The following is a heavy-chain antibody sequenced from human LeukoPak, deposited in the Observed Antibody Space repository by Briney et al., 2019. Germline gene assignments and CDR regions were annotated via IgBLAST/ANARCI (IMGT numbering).Heavy chain of an antibody. V-gene: IGHV1-69*05. J-gene: IGHJ4*02. D-gene: IGHD6-19*01. CDR3: ARISRAGSGWYELDY. CDR1: GGTFSSYA. CDR2: IIPIFGTA. Sequence: SVKVSCKASGGTFSSYAISWVRQAPGQGLEWMGGIIPIFGTANYAQKFQGRVTMTRNTSISTAYMELSSLKSEDTAVYYCARISRAGSGWYELDYWGQGTLVTVSS.